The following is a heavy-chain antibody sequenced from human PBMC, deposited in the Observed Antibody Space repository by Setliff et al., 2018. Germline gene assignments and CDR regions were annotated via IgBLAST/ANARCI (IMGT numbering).Heavy chain of an antibody. J-gene: IGHJ4*02. CDR3: ARGRDFWSGYLVY. CDR1: GYTFTVYY. D-gene: IGHD3-3*01. V-gene: IGHV1-2*04. CDR2: INPNSGGT. Sequence: GASVKVSCKASGYTFTVYYMHWVRQAPGQGLEWMGWINPNSGGTNYAQKFQGWVTMTRDTSISTAYRELSRLRSEDTAVYYCARGRDFWSGYLVYWGQGTLVTVSS.